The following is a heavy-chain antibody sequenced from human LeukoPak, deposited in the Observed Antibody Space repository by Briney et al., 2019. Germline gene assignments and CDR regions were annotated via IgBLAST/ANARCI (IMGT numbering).Heavy chain of an antibody. Sequence: SETLSLTCTVSGGSISSYYWSWIRQPAGKGLEWIGRIYTSGSTNYNPSLKSRVTISVDTSKNQFSLKLSSVTAADTAVYYCARVGATYYYYYMDVWGKGTTVTVSS. V-gene: IGHV4-4*07. CDR2: IYTSGST. J-gene: IGHJ6*03. CDR1: GGSISSYY. D-gene: IGHD1-26*01. CDR3: ARVGATYYYYYMDV.